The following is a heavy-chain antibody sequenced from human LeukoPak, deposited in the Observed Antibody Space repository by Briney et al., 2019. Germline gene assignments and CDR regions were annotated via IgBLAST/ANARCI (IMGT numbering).Heavy chain of an antibody. V-gene: IGHV4-59*01. CDR2: IYYSGST. J-gene: IGHJ4*02. CDR3: ARRESPDY. D-gene: IGHD3-10*01. Sequence: SETLSLTCTVSGGSISSFYWSWIRQPPGKGLEWIGYIYYSGSTNYNPSLKSRVTISLDTSQNQSSLKLSYVNAADTAGVYCARRESPDYWGQGTLVTVSS. CDR1: GGSISSFY.